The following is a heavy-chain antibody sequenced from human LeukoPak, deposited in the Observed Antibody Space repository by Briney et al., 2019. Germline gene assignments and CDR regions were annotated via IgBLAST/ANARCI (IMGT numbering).Heavy chain of an antibody. Sequence: SQTLSLTCVISGDSVSSNLATCNCLRQSRSRGLEWLGRTYYRSKCSNDYAVSVKSRLIINPYTSKNHFSLQLSFVTPEDTAVYFCARALGVVFDYWGQGTLVTVSS. CDR3: ARALGVVFDY. CDR2: TYYRSKCSN. V-gene: IGHV6-1*01. CDR1: GDSVSSNLAT. D-gene: IGHD2-8*01. J-gene: IGHJ4*02.